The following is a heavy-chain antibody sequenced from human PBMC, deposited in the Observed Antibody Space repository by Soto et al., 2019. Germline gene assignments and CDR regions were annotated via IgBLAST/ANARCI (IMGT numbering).Heavy chain of an antibody. CDR1: GGSFSGYY. CDR3: ARQRRIAAAGYYYYYGMDV. D-gene: IGHD6-13*01. CDR2: INHSGST. J-gene: IGHJ6*02. Sequence: SETLSLTCAVYGGSFSGYYWSWIRQPPGKGLEWIGEINHSGSTNYNPSLKSRVTISVDTSKNQFSLKLSSVTAADTAVYYCARQRRIAAAGYYYYYGMDVWGQGTTVTVSS. V-gene: IGHV4-34*01.